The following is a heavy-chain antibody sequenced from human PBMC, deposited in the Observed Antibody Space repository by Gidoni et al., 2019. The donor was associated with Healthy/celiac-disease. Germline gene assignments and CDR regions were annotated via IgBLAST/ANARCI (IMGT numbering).Heavy chain of an antibody. Sequence: EVQLVESGGGLVKHGGCLRLPCEASGLTLSSHSMNWVRQAPGKGLGWVSSISSSSSYIYYADSVKGRFTISRDNAKNSLYLQMNSLRAEDTAVYYCARGSRLIVGATKTVYYYYGMDVWGQGTTVTVSS. CDR1: GLTLSSHS. CDR3: ARGSRLIVGATKTVYYYYGMDV. V-gene: IGHV3-21*01. CDR2: ISSSSSYI. D-gene: IGHD1-26*01. J-gene: IGHJ6*02.